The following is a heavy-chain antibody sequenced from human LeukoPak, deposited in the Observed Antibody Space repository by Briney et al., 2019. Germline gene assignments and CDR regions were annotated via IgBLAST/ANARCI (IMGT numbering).Heavy chain of an antibody. J-gene: IGHJ3*02. CDR1: GFTFSNYW. D-gene: IGHD3-22*01. V-gene: IGHV3-7*01. Sequence: GGSLRLSCAASGFTFSNYWMVWVRQAPGEGLEWVANIKGDGSREYYLDSVKGGFTISRANATSSLYLQMSSLRADDTAVYDCVRDAIYHDRSNYYDDHDIWGQGTMVSVSS. CDR3: VRDAIYHDRSNYYDDHDI. CDR2: IKGDGSRE.